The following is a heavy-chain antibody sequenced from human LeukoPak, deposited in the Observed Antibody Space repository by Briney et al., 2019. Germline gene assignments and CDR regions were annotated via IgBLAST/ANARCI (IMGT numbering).Heavy chain of an antibody. V-gene: IGHV1-18*01. J-gene: IGHJ4*02. D-gene: IGHD1-26*01. CDR2: ITGNNGNT. Sequence: GASVKVSCKTSGYTFSGYGIIWVRQAPGQGLEWMGWITGNNGNTNYAPSLQGRVTMTTDTSTNTVYMELTSLKSDDTAVYYCARDQRNSGSYRFEYWGQGTPATVSS. CDR1: GYTFSGYG. CDR3: ARDQRNSGSYRFEY.